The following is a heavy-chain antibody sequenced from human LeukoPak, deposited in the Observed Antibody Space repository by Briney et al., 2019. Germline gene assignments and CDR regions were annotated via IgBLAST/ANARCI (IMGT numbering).Heavy chain of an antibody. Sequence: GGSLRLSCAVSGFTFSSYAMNWVRQAPGKGLEWVSSISSSSSYIYYADSVKGRFTISRDNAKNSLYLQMNSLRAEDTAVYYCARVIVGPTGYYYMDVWGKGTTVTVSS. V-gene: IGHV3-21*01. CDR1: GFTFSSYA. CDR2: ISSSSSYI. CDR3: ARVIVGPTGYYYMDV. D-gene: IGHD1-26*01. J-gene: IGHJ6*03.